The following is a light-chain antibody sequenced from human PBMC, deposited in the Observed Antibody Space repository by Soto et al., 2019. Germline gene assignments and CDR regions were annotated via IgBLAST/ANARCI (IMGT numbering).Light chain of an antibody. Sequence: DIQITQSPSSLSASVGDRVTITCRASQSISSYLNWYQQKPGKAPKLLIYAASSLQSGVPSRFSGSESGTDLALTISSLQPDDFATYYCQQSYSTPLYTFGQGTKLEIK. CDR2: AAS. CDR1: QSISSY. J-gene: IGKJ2*01. CDR3: QQSYSTPLYT. V-gene: IGKV1-39*01.